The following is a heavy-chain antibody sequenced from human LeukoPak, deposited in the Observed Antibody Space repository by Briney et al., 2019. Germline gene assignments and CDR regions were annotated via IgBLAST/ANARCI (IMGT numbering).Heavy chain of an antibody. CDR1: GFTFSSYG. D-gene: IGHD3-22*01. CDR2: ISYDGSNK. Sequence: GGSLRLSCAASGFTFSSYGMPWVRQAPGKGLEWVAVISYDGSNKYYADSVKGRFTISRDNSKNTLYLQMNSLRAEDTAVYYCAKNYYDSSGYYPMLDYWGQGTLVTVSS. J-gene: IGHJ4*02. V-gene: IGHV3-30*18. CDR3: AKNYYDSSGYYPMLDY.